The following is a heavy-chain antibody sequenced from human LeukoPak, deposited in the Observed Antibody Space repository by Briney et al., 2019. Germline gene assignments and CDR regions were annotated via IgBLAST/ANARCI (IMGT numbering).Heavy chain of an antibody. CDR1: GFSFSNYA. Sequence: GGSLRLSCVSSGFSFSNYAMSWVRQAPGKGLEWVSSISGSGGSTHYADSVKGRFTISRDKTKNTLYLQVNSLRAEDTAVYYCAKGGKWDVTPFDYWGQGTLVTVSS. J-gene: IGHJ4*02. CDR2: ISGSGGST. V-gene: IGHV3-23*01. D-gene: IGHD1-26*01. CDR3: AKGGKWDVTPFDY.